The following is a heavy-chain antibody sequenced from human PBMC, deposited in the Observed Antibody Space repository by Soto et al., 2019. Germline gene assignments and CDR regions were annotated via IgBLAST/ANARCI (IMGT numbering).Heavy chain of an antibody. CDR3: ARDWVADCSSTSCPQSYYYYGMDV. D-gene: IGHD2-2*01. J-gene: IGHJ6*02. CDR1: GYTFTGYY. V-gene: IGHV1-2*04. Sequence: ASVKVSCKASGYTFTGYYMHWVRQAPGQGLEWMGWINPNSGGTNYAQKFQGWVTMTRDTSISTAYMELSRLRSDDTAVYYCARDWVADCSSTSCPQSYYYYGMDVWGQGTTVTVSS. CDR2: INPNSGGT.